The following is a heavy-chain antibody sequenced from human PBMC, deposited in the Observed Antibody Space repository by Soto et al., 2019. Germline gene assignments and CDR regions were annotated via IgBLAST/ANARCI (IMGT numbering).Heavy chain of an antibody. CDR2: INPNSGGT. J-gene: IGHJ5*02. Sequence: GSGKVCFKASGYPFTGYYMHWVRQAPGQGLEWMGWINPNSGGTNYAQKFQGRVTMTRDTSTSTAYMELSRLRSDDTAVYYCARGIIDYYGSGSYPNNWFDPWGQGTMVTVSS. CDR1: GYPFTGYY. V-gene: IGHV1-2*02. CDR3: ARGIIDYYGSGSYPNNWFDP. D-gene: IGHD3-10*01.